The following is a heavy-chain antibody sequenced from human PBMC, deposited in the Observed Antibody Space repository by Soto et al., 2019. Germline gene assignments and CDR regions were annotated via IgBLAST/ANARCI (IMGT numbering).Heavy chain of an antibody. V-gene: IGHV1-69*02. CDR3: ARGRSGSYYGGNYFDY. CDR2: IIPILGIA. J-gene: IGHJ4*02. CDR1: GGTFSSDT. Sequence: QVQLVQSWAEVKKPGSSVKVSCKASGGTFSSDTISWVRQAPGQGLEWMGRIIPILGIANYAQKFQGRVTITADKSTSTAYMELSSLRSEDTAVYYCARGRSGSYYGGNYFDYWGQGTLVTVSS. D-gene: IGHD1-26*01.